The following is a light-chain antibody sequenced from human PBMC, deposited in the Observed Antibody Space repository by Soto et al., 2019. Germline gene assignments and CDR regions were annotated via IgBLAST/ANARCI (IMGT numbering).Light chain of an antibody. V-gene: IGKV1-12*01. Sequence: DIQMTQSPSSVSASVGDRFTISCRASQDLGNFLAWYQQTPGKAPRLLIHGASSLSREIPSRFSGGGTGTHFTLTISGLQPAELATYFCLQTSTFPRTFGQGTKV. CDR3: LQTSTFPRT. CDR2: GAS. J-gene: IGKJ1*01. CDR1: QDLGNF.